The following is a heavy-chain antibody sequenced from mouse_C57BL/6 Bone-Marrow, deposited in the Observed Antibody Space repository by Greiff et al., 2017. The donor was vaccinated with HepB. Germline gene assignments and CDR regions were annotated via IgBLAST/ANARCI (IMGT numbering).Heavy chain of an antibody. CDR2: INPNNGGT. Sequence: EVQLQQSGPELVKPGASVKISCKASGYTFTDYYMNWVKQSHGKSLEWIGDINPNNGGTSYNQKFKGKATLTVDKSSSTAYMELRSLTSEDSAVYYCARRIYYDYDGFAYWGQGTLVTVPA. V-gene: IGHV1-26*01. CDR1: GYTFTDYY. J-gene: IGHJ3*01. D-gene: IGHD2-4*01. CDR3: ARRIYYDYDGFAY.